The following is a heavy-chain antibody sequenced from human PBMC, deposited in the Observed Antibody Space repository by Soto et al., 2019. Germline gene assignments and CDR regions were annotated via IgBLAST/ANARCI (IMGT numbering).Heavy chain of an antibody. J-gene: IGHJ5*02. Sequence: SQTLSLTCAISGDSVSSNSAAWNWIRQSPSRGLEWLGRTYYRSKWYNDYAVSVKSRITISPDTSKNQFSLQLNSVTPEDTAVYYCALGICSGGSCYGGEFDPWGQGTLVTVSS. D-gene: IGHD2-15*01. CDR2: TYYRSKWYN. CDR3: ALGICSGGSCYGGEFDP. V-gene: IGHV6-1*01. CDR1: GDSVSSNSAA.